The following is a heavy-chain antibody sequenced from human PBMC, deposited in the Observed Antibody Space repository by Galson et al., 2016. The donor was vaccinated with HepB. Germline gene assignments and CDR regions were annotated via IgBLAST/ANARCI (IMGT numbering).Heavy chain of an antibody. CDR1: GDSVSSNSAA. J-gene: IGHJ3*02. D-gene: IGHD3-10*01. Sequence: CAISGDSVSSNSAAWNWIRQSPSRGLEWLGRTYYNSQWYRDFAAYVKGRITINPDTPQNQISLQLKSVTPKDTAVSYCVRNYYGSGSYYSSFDIWVQGTTVTVSS. V-gene: IGHV6-1*01. CDR2: TYYNSQWYR. CDR3: VRNYYGSGSYYSSFDI.